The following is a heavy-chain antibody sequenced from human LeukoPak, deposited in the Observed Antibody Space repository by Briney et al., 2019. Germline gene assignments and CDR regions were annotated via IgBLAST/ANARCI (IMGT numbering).Heavy chain of an antibody. CDR3: ARVRALWAYYFDY. CDR2: ISYDGSNK. CDR1: YA. V-gene: IGHV3-30-3*01. J-gene: IGHJ4*02. D-gene: IGHD4-17*01. Sequence: YAMHWVRQAPGKGLEGVAVISYDGSNKYYADSVKGRFTISRDNSKNTLYLQMNSLRAEDTAVYYCARVRALWAYYFDYWGQGTLVTVSS.